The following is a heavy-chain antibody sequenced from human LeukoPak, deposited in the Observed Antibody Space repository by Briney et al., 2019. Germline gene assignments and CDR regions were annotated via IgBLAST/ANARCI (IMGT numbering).Heavy chain of an antibody. CDR3: ASQSSGWYWNYYYYYGMDV. J-gene: IGHJ6*02. D-gene: IGHD6-19*01. CDR2: IIPIFGTA. V-gene: IGHV1-69*13. Sequence: ASVKVSCKASGGTFSSYAISWVRQAPGQGLEWMRGIIPIFGTANYAQKFQGRVTITADESTSTAYMELSSLRSEDTAVYYCASQSSGWYWNYYYYYGMDVWGQGTTVTVTS. CDR1: GGTFSSYA.